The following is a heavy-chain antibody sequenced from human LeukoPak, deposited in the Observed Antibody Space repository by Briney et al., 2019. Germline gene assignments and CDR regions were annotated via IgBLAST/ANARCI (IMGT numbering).Heavy chain of an antibody. D-gene: IGHD3-3*01. V-gene: IGHV3-7*01. CDR2: IKQDGSEK. Sequence: GGSLRLSCAASGFTFSSYWMSWVRQAPGKGLEGVANIKQDGSEKFYVDSVKGRFTISRDNAKNSLYLQMNSLRAEDTAVYYCARAGYDFWSGSLGYWGQGTLVTVSS. CDR3: ARAGYDFWSGSLGY. J-gene: IGHJ4*02. CDR1: GFTFSSYW.